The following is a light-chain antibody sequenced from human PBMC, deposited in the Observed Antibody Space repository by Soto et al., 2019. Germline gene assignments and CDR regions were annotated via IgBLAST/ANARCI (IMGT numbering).Light chain of an antibody. V-gene: IGKV3-20*01. CDR2: GVS. Sequence: EIVLTQSPGTLSLSPGDRAALSCRADQNITSIYLAWYQQKPGQAPRLLIYGVSTRATGIPDRFSGSGSGADFTLIISSLEPEDFGVYYCQQYGRSLVTFGGGTKVEIK. CDR1: QNITSIY. J-gene: IGKJ4*01. CDR3: QQYGRSLVT.